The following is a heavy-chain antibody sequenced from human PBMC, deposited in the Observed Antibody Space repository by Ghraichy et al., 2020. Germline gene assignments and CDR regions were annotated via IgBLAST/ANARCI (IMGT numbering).Heavy chain of an antibody. J-gene: IGHJ4*02. CDR1: GFTFSSFG. CDR2: ISYDGGNY. V-gene: IGHV3-30*03. D-gene: IGHD5-18*01. CDR3: ARRYSYTYNYFDY. Sequence: GGSLNISCAASGFTFSSFGMHWVRQAPGKGLEWVAIISYDGGNYHYADSVKGRFSISRDNSNTTLYLQMNSLRAEDTAVYYCARRYSYTYNYFDYWGQGTLVTVSS.